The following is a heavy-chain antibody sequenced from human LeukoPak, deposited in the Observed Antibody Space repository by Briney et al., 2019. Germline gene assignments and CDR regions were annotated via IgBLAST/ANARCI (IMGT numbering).Heavy chain of an antibody. CDR2: INPNSGGT. CDR3: ACITHCSSTSCRDY. D-gene: IGHD2-2*01. V-gene: IGHV1-2*06. Sequence: AASVKVSCKASGYTLTGYYMHWVRQAPGQGLEWMGRINPNSGGTNYAQKFQGRVTMTRDTSISTAYMELSRLRSDDTAVYYCACITHCSSTSCRDYWGQGTLVTVSS. CDR1: GYTLTGYY. J-gene: IGHJ4*02.